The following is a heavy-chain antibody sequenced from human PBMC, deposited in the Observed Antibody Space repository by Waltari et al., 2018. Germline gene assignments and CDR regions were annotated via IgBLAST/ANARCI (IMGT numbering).Heavy chain of an antibody. CDR3: ARQVMVRGVIITLDY. CDR1: GYTFTSYY. CDR2: INPSGGST. V-gene: IGHV1-46*01. J-gene: IGHJ4*02. D-gene: IGHD3-10*01. Sequence: QVQLVQSGAEVKKPGASVKVSCKASGYTFTSYYMHWVRQAPGQGLEWMGIINPSGGSTSYAQKFKGRVTMTRDTSTSTVYMELSSLRSEDTAVYYCARQVMVRGVIITLDYWGQGTLVTVSS.